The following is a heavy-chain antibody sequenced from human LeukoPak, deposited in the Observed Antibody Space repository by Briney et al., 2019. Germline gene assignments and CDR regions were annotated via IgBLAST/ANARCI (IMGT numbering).Heavy chain of an antibody. CDR2: FDPEDGET. D-gene: IGHD3-10*01. CDR1: GYTLTELS. Sequence: ASVKVSCKVSGYTLTELSMHWVRQAPGKGLEWMGGFDPEDGETIYAQKFQGRVTMTEDTSTDTAYMELSSLRSEDTAVYYCATGITMVRGVIYWGQGTLVTVSS. V-gene: IGHV1-24*01. CDR3: ATGITMVRGVIY. J-gene: IGHJ4*02.